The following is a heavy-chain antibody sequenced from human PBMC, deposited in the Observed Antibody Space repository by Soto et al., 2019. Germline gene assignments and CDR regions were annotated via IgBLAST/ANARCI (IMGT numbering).Heavy chain of an antibody. CDR3: ARDKADGLDV. J-gene: IGHJ6*02. CDR1: EFAFNTYW. CDR2: INGDGITR. V-gene: IGHV3-74*01. Sequence: EVQLVESGGGLVQPGGSLRLSCAASEFAFNTYWMHWVRQVPGQGLEWVSRINGDGITRTYSDSVKGRFTISRDNAENNRYLQMISLRAEDTAVYYCARDKADGLDVWGQGTTVTVSS.